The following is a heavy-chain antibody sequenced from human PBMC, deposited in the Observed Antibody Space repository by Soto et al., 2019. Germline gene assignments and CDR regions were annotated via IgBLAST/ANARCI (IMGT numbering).Heavy chain of an antibody. J-gene: IGHJ4*02. V-gene: IGHV5-51*01. CDR1: GYSFTTYW. CDR3: ARGEVGATWYFDY. Sequence: GESLKISCKGSGYSFTTYWIGWVRQMSGKDLEWMGIIYPGDADTRYSPSFQGQVTISADKSISTAYLQWSSLKASDTAMFYCARGEVGATWYFDYWGQGTLVTVSS. D-gene: IGHD1-26*01. CDR2: IYPGDADT.